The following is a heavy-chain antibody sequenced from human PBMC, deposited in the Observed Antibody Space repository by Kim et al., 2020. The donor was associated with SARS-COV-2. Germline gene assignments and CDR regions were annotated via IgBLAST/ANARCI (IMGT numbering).Heavy chain of an antibody. J-gene: IGHJ5*02. CDR1: GDSVSSNSAA. V-gene: IGHV6-1*01. CDR2: TYYRSKWYN. Sequence: SQTLSLTCAISGDSVSSNSAAWNWIRQSPSRGLEWLGRTYYRSKWYNDYAVSVKSRITINPDTSKNQFSLQLNSVTPEDTAVYYCARTGSGITIFVSAWFDPWGQGTLVTVSS. D-gene: IGHD3-3*01. CDR3: ARTGSGITIFVSAWFDP.